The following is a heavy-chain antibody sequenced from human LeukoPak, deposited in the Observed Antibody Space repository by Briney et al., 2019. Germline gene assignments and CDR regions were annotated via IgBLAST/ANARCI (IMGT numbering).Heavy chain of an antibody. Sequence: SQTLSLTCTVSGGSISSGGYYWSWIRQHPGKGPEWIGYIYYSGSTYYNPSLKSRVTISVDTSKNQFSLKLSSVTAADTAVYYCARGIAAALPMGYFDYWGQGTLVTVSS. CDR2: IYYSGST. V-gene: IGHV4-31*03. CDR1: GGSISSGGYY. D-gene: IGHD6-13*01. CDR3: ARGIAAALPMGYFDY. J-gene: IGHJ4*02.